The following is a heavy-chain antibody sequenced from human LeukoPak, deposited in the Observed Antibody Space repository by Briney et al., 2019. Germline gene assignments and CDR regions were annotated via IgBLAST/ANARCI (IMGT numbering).Heavy chain of an antibody. V-gene: IGHV4-61*02. J-gene: IGHJ6*03. CDR2: IYTSGST. Sequence: SETLSLTCTVSGGSISSGSYYWSWIRQPAGKGLEWIGRIYTSGSTNYNPSLKSRVTISVDTSKNQFSLKLSSVTAADTAVYYCARLVAGKGQHYMDVWGKGTTVTVSS. D-gene: IGHD6-19*01. CDR1: GGSISSGSYY. CDR3: ARLVAGKGQHYMDV.